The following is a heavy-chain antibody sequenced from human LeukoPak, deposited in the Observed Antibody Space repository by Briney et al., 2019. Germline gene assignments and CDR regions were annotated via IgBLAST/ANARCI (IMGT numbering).Heavy chain of an antibody. Sequence: SETLSLTCAVSGGSISSGGYSWSWIRQPPGKGLEWIGYIYHSGSTYYNPSLKSRVTISVDRSKNQFSLKLSFVTAADTAVYYCAGRGSYCSGGSCYHFDPWGQGTLVTVSS. CDR2: IYHSGST. CDR1: GGSISSGGYS. CDR3: AGRGSYCSGGSCYHFDP. D-gene: IGHD2-15*01. J-gene: IGHJ5*02. V-gene: IGHV4-30-2*01.